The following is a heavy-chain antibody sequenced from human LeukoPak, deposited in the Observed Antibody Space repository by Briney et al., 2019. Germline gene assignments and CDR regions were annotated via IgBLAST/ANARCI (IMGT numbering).Heavy chain of an antibody. CDR3: VRGNLVEWDLLLDF. V-gene: IGHV4-4*02. Sequence: SGALSLTCAVSGASISSTNLWALIRPPPGEGLEWVGEMYHSGSTNYNPSLKSRVTISVDKSKNQFSLKLNSVTAADTAVYYCVRGNLVEWDLLLDFWGQGTLVTVSS. CDR2: MYHSGST. J-gene: IGHJ4*02. CDR1: GASISSTNL. D-gene: IGHD1-26*01.